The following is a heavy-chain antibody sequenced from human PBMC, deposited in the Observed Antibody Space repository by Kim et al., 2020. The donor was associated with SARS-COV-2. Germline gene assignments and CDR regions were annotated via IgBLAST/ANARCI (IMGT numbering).Heavy chain of an antibody. CDR2: IFHSGSI. Sequence: SETLSLTCTVSGGSTSGSYWSWIRQAPGKGLEWIGYIFHSGSIIYNPSLKSRAAISIDTSRNQFSLKLSSVTAAATALYYCARYGYSGLRGFDYWGQGTL. CDR3: ARYGYSGLRGFDY. J-gene: IGHJ4*02. D-gene: IGHD6-13*01. CDR1: GGSTSGSY. V-gene: IGHV4-59*01.